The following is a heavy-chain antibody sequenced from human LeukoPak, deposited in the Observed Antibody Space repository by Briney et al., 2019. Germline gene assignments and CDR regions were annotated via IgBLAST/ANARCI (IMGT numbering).Heavy chain of an antibody. Sequence: GGSLRLSCAASGFTFSDYYMIWIRQAPGKGLEWVSYISSSGSTIYYADSVKGRFTISRDNAKNSLYLQMNSLRAEDTAVYYCARDGTTGDYYYGMDVWGQGTTVTVSS. D-gene: IGHD1-14*01. J-gene: IGHJ6*02. CDR3: ARDGTTGDYYYGMDV. CDR2: ISSSGSTI. CDR1: GFTFSDYY. V-gene: IGHV3-11*01.